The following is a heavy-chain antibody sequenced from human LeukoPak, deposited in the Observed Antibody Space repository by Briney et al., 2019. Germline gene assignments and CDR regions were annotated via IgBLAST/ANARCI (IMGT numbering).Heavy chain of an antibody. Sequence: GGSLRLSCASSGFTFSSYGMHWVRQAPGKGLEWVAVISYDGSNKYYADSVKGRFTISRDNSKNTLYLQMNSLRADDTAVYYCAADGEYAFLVWGQGTMVTVSS. J-gene: IGHJ3*01. D-gene: IGHD5-24*01. V-gene: IGHV3-30*03. CDR2: ISYDGSNK. CDR3: AADGEYAFLV. CDR1: GFTFSSYG.